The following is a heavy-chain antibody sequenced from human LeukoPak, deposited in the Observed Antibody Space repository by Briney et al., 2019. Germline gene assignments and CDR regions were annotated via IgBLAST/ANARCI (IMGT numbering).Heavy chain of an antibody. CDR3: AREIVTTYNCFDP. V-gene: IGHV4-38-2*02. Sequence: PSETLSLTCTVSGYSISSGYYWGWIRQPPGKGLEWIGSIYHSGSTYYNPSLKSRVTISVDTSKNQFSLKLSSVTAADTAVYYCAREIVTTYNCFDPWGQGTLVTVSS. CDR2: IYHSGST. J-gene: IGHJ5*02. CDR1: GYSISSGYY. D-gene: IGHD4-17*01.